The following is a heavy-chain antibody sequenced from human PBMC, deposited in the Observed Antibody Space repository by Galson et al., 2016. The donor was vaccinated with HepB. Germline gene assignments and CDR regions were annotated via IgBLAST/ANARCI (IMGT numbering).Heavy chain of an antibody. J-gene: IGHJ3*02. CDR1: GFTFSSYA. CDR2: ISGSGGST. Sequence: SLRLSCAASGFTFSSYAMSWVRQAPGKGLEWVSGISGSGGSTNYGDSVRGRFTISRDNAKNSLYLQMNSLRAEDTAVYYCVTGHSSLDHGDYRGAFDIWGQGTTVTVSS. D-gene: IGHD4-17*01. CDR3: VTGHSSLDHGDYRGAFDI. V-gene: IGHV3-23*01.